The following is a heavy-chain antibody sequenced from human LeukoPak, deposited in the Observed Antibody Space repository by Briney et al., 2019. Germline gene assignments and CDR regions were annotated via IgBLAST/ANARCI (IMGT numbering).Heavy chain of an antibody. CDR3: AKEEDSSGYDGYFDY. CDR2: IIGSGSST. J-gene: IGHJ4*02. D-gene: IGHD3-22*01. CDR1: GFTFSSYG. Sequence: GGSLRLSCAASGFTFSSYGMSWVRQAPGKGLQWVSVIIGSGSSTYYADSVKGRFTISRDNARNTLYLQMNSLRAEDTAVYYCAKEEDSSGYDGYFDYWGQGTLVTVSS. V-gene: IGHV3-23*01.